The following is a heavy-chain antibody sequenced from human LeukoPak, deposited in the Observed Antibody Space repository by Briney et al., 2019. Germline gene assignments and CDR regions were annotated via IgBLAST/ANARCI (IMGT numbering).Heavy chain of an antibody. CDR2: IYYSGST. CDR3: ARGFGGSYPDAFDI. D-gene: IGHD1-26*01. CDR1: GGSISSYY. V-gene: IGHV4-59*01. J-gene: IGHJ3*02. Sequence: SETLSLTCTVSGGSISSYYWSWIRQPPGKGLEWIGYIYYSGSTNYNPSLKSRVTISVDTSKNQFSLKLSSVTAADTAVYYCARGFGGSYPDAFDIWGQETMVTVCS.